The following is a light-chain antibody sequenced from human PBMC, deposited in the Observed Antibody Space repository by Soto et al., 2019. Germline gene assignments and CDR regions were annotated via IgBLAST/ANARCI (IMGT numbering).Light chain of an antibody. CDR1: QNVDNA. CDR3: QQYDIWAS. CDR2: AAS. V-gene: IGKV3-15*01. Sequence: EIVMTQSPVTLSVSPGDSVTLSCRASQNVDNAVAWYQQKYGQPPRLLIYAASTRATGIPDRFRGSGSGTDVTLTVSSLQCENYAPYYCQQYDIWASFGGGARVDI. J-gene: IGKJ4*01.